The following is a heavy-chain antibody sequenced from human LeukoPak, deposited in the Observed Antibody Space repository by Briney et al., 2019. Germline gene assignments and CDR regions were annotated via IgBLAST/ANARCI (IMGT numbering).Heavy chain of an antibody. Sequence: GGSLRLSCSASGFTFSNYAMHWVRQAPGKGLEWVAVISYDGSDKYYADSVKGRFTISRDNSKNTLYLQMNSLRPEDTAVYYCARDWGRRYSSGWYGDFDYWGQGTLVTVSS. D-gene: IGHD6-19*01. CDR2: ISYDGSDK. J-gene: IGHJ4*02. CDR3: ARDWGRRYSSGWYGDFDY. CDR1: GFTFSNYA. V-gene: IGHV3-30-3*01.